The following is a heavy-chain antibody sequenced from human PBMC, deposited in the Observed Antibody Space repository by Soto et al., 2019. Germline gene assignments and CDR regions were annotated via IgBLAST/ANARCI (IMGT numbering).Heavy chain of an antibody. V-gene: IGHV4-30-2*01. CDR1: GGSISSGGYS. D-gene: IGHD3-22*01. Sequence: PSETLSLTCAVSGGSISSGGYSWSWIRQPPGKGLEWIGYIYHSGSTYYNPSLKSRVTISVDRSKNQFSLKLSSVTAADTAVYYCARYYDNTQYYFDYWGQGTLVTVSS. CDR2: IYHSGST. CDR3: ARYYDNTQYYFDY. J-gene: IGHJ4*02.